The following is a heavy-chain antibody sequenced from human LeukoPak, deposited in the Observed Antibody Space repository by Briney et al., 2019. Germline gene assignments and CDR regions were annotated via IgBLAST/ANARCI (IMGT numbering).Heavy chain of an antibody. CDR1: GFAFGNYA. CDR3: ARDPPFIIGTTFFDY. V-gene: IGHV3-48*03. D-gene: IGHD1-20*01. CDR2: ISSSGSTI. J-gene: IGHJ4*02. Sequence: PGGSLRLSCAASGFAFGNYAMHWVRQAPGKGLEWVSYISSSGSTIYYADSVKGRFTISRDNAKNSLYLQMNSLRAEDTAVYYCARDPPFIIGTTFFDYWGQGTLVTVSS.